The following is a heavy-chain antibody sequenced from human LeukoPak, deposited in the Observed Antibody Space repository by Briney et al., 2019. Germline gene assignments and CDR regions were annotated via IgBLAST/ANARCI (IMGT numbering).Heavy chain of an antibody. V-gene: IGHV4-59*11. CDR2: IYYSGNT. D-gene: IGHD6-13*01. CDR3: ATESAAAGEHYYYMDV. Sequence: NPSETLSLTCTVSGGSISRHYWSWIRQPPGKGLEWIGYIYYSGNTNYNPSLKSRVSMSVDTSKNQFSLNLSSLTAADTAVYYCATESAAAGEHYYYMDVWGKGTTVTVSS. CDR1: GGSISRHY. J-gene: IGHJ6*03.